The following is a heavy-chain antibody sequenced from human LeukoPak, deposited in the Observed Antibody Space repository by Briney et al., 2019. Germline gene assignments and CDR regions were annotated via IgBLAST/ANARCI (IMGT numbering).Heavy chain of an antibody. Sequence: PGGSLRLSCAASGFTLSSYTMNWARQAPGKGLDWVSSITGDNAHIFYADSVQGRFTISRDNAINSLYLQMSGLTAEDTAVYYCARVRGYSRDFWGQGTLVTVSS. CDR2: ITGDNAHI. V-gene: IGHV3-21*01. J-gene: IGHJ4*02. CDR1: GFTLSSYT. D-gene: IGHD5-12*01. CDR3: ARVRGYSRDF.